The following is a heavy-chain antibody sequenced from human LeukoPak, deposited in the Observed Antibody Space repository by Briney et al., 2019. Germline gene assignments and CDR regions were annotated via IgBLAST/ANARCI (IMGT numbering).Heavy chain of an antibody. CDR1: GFILSDST. J-gene: IGHJ4*02. Sequence: AGGSLRLSCAPSGFILSDSTLHWVRQASGKGPEWVGRIGSKRNNYATKYADSVRGRFTISRDDSKNTAYLQMNSLKIEDTAMYYCTRGRYGSGSFDYWGQGTLVTVSS. V-gene: IGHV3-73*01. CDR2: IGSKRNNYAT. D-gene: IGHD3-10*01. CDR3: TRGRYGSGSFDY.